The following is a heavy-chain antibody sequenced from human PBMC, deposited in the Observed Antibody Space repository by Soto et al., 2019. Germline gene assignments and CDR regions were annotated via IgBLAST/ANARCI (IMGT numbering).Heavy chain of an antibody. Sequence: SETLSLTCAVYGGSFSGYYWSWIRQPPGKGLEWIGEINHSGSTNYNPSLKSRVTISVDTSKNQFSLKLSSVTAADTAVYYCALETAAGTVQVPVSGSESTNYWGQGTLVTVSS. CDR3: ALETAAGTVQVPVSGSESTNY. CDR1: GGSFSGYY. V-gene: IGHV4-34*01. CDR2: INHSGST. D-gene: IGHD6-13*01. J-gene: IGHJ4*02.